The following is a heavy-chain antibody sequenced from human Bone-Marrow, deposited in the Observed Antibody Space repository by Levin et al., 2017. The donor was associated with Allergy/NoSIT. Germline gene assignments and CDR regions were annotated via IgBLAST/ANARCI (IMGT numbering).Heavy chain of an antibody. CDR3: ARLWELLLGDWYFDL. V-gene: IGHV1-2*02. CDR2: INPNSGGT. J-gene: IGHJ2*01. CDR1: GYTFTGYY. Sequence: GESLKISCKASGYTFTGYYMHWVRQAPGQGLEWMGWINPNSGGTNYAQKFQGRVTMTRDTSISTAYMELSRLRSDDTAVYYCARLWELLLGDWYFDLWGRGTLVTVSS. D-gene: IGHD1-26*01.